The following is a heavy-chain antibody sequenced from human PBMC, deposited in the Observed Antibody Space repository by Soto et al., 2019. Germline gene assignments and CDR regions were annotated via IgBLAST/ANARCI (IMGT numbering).Heavy chain of an antibody. CDR1: GGTFSSYA. J-gene: IGHJ6*02. CDR2: IIAIVGTA. Sequence: QVQLVQSGAEVKKPGSSVKVSCKASGGTFSSYAISWVRQAPGQGLEWMGGIIAIVGTADYAQKFQGRVTITADESTSTAYVELSSLRSEDTAVYYCAKNPENYYYGMDVWGQGTTVTVSS. V-gene: IGHV1-69*12. CDR3: AKNPENYYYGMDV.